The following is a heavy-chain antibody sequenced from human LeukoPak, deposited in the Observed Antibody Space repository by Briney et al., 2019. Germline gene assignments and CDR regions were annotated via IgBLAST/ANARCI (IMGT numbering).Heavy chain of an antibody. J-gene: IGHJ3*02. V-gene: IGHV4-34*01. CDR3: ARAEWELDDAFDI. D-gene: IGHD1-26*01. CDR2: INHSGST. CDR1: GGSFSGYY. Sequence: SETLSLTCAVYGGSFSGYYWSWIRQPPGKGMEWIGEINHSGSTNYNPSLKSRVTISVDTSKNQFSLKLSSVTAADTAVYYCARAEWELDDAFDIWGQGIMVTVSS.